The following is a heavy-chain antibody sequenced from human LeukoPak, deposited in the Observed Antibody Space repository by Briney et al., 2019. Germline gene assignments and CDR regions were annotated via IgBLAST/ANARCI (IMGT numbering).Heavy chain of an antibody. V-gene: IGHV4-59*01. Sequence: SETLSLTCTVSGGSISGSYWSWIRQPPGKGPEWIAYMYNSGSTNYNPSLKSRVTISIDTSKNQFSLKLSSLTAADTAIYYCARGIESYGDYGYWGQGILVTVSS. J-gene: IGHJ4*02. CDR3: ARGIESYGDYGY. D-gene: IGHD4-17*01. CDR2: MYNSGST. CDR1: GGSISGSY.